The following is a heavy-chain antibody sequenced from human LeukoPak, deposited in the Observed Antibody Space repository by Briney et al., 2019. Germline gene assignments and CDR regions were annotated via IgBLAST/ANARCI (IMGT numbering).Heavy chain of an antibody. CDR1: GFTFSSYA. Sequence: GGSLRLSCAASGFTFSSYAMSWVRQAPGKGLEWVSAISGSGGSTYYADSVKGRFTISRDNSKNTLYLQMNSLRAEDTAVYYCAKGAWAPRYYYDSSGYYYSFDYWGQGTLVTVSS. V-gene: IGHV3-23*01. D-gene: IGHD3-22*01. CDR2: ISGSGGST. CDR3: AKGAWAPRYYYDSSGYYYSFDY. J-gene: IGHJ4*02.